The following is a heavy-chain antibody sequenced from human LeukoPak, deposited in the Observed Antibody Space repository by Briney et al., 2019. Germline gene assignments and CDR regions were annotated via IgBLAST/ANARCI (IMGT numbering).Heavy chain of an antibody. Sequence: GGSLRLSCAASGFTFSSYGMHWVRQAPGKGLEWVAFIRYDGSNKYYADSVKGRFTISRDNSKNTLYLQMNSLRAEDTAVYYCARYSSLPGVIDYWGQGTLVTVSS. CDR2: IRYDGSNK. CDR1: GFTFSSYG. J-gene: IGHJ4*02. V-gene: IGHV3-30*02. D-gene: IGHD6-19*01. CDR3: ARYSSLPGVIDY.